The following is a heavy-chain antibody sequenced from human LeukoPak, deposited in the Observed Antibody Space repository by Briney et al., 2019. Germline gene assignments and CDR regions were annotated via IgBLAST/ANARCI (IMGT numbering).Heavy chain of an antibody. J-gene: IGHJ4*02. CDR3: TTWGGSFSRY. CDR2: IRNKSDGGTA. V-gene: IGHV3-15*01. Sequence: GGSLRLSCAASGFTFSNAWMAWVRQAPGKGLVFVGRIRNKSDGGTADSADPPKGSFTISRDDSRNSLYLEMNSLETEDTAVYYCTTWGGSFSRYWGQGTLVTVSS. D-gene: IGHD1-26*01. CDR1: GFTFSNAW.